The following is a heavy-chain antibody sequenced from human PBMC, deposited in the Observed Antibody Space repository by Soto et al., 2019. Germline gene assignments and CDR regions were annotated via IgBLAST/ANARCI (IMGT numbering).Heavy chain of an antibody. D-gene: IGHD6-6*01. CDR2: INAGNGNT. CDR3: ARTLSIAARPGKYYFDY. Sequence: ASVKVSCKXSGYTFTSYAMHWVRQAPGQRLEWMGWINAGNGNTKYSQKFQGRVTITRDTSASTAYMELSSLRSEDTAVYYCARTLSIAARPGKYYFDYWGQGTLVTVSS. J-gene: IGHJ4*02. V-gene: IGHV1-3*01. CDR1: GYTFTSYA.